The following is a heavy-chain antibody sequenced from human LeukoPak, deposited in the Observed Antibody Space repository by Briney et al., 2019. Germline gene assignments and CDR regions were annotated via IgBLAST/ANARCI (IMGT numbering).Heavy chain of an antibody. CDR1: GYSISSSNW. J-gene: IGHJ5*02. V-gene: IGHV4-28*01. CDR2: IYYSGST. Sequence: SETLSLTCAVSGYSISSSNWWGWIRQPPGKGLGWIGYIYYSGSTYYNPSLKSRVTMSVDTSKDQFSLKLSSVTAVDTAVYYCARSAMVRGNWFDPWGQGTLVTVSS. CDR3: ARSAMVRGNWFDP. D-gene: IGHD5-18*01.